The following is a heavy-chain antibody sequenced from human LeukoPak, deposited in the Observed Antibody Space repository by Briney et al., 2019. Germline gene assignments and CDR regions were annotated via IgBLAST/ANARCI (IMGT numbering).Heavy chain of an antibody. V-gene: IGHV3-30*02. CDR1: GFTFSSYG. J-gene: IGHJ4*02. Sequence: HPGGSLRLSCAASGFTFSSYGMHWVRQAPGKGLEWVAVIWYDGSNKYYADSVKGRFTISRDNSKNTLYLQMNSLRAEDTAVYYCATAVAGGYLVFDYWGQGTLVTVSS. CDR2: IWYDGSNK. D-gene: IGHD6-19*01. CDR3: ATAVAGGYLVFDY.